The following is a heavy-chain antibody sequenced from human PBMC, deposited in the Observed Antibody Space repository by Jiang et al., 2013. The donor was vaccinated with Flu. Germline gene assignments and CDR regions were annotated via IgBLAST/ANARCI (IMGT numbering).Heavy chain of an antibody. D-gene: IGHD4-17*01. Sequence: QSGSELKRPGASVKISCKTSGYSFTTYSVNWVRQAPGQGLEWMGWINPNTGNPIYAQGFTGRFVFSLDTSVSTAYLQINNLETADTAVYYCARRSPTDYWGQGSVVTVSS. V-gene: IGHV7-4-1*02. CDR1: GYSFTTYS. CDR2: INPNTGNP. J-gene: IGHJ4*02. CDR3: ARRSPTDY.